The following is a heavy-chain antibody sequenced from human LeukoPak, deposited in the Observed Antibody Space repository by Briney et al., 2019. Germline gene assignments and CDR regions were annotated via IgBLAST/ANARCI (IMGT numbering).Heavy chain of an antibody. V-gene: IGHV4-39*07. CDR1: GDSISTSNSY. CDR2: IYYSGST. Sequence: SETLSLTCTVSGDSISTSNSYWGWIRQPPGKGLEWIGHIYYSGSTFYNPSLKSRVTISVDTSKNQFSLKLRSVTAADTAMFYCARLYGNFQNYYDYWGQGTLVAVSS. J-gene: IGHJ4*02. CDR3: ARLYGNFQNYYDY. D-gene: IGHD1-7*01.